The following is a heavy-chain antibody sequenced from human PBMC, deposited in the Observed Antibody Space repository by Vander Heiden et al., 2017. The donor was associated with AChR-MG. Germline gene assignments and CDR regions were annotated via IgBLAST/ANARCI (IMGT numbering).Heavy chain of an antibody. D-gene: IGHD6-13*01. V-gene: IGHV4-39*01. J-gene: IGHJ6*02. CDR2: IYYSGST. Sequence: QLQLQESGPGLVKPSETLSLTCTVSGGSISSSSYYWGWIRQPPGKGLEWIGSIYYSGSTYYNPSLKSRVTISVDTSKNQFSLKLSSVTAADTAVYYCARQKQLARGYYGMDVWGQGTTVTVSS. CDR3: ARQKQLARGYYGMDV. CDR1: GGSISSSSYY.